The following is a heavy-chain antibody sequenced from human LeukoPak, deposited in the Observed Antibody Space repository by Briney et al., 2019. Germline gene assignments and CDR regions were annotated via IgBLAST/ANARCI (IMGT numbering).Heavy chain of an antibody. CDR3: AREAYAIPDY. CDR2: INHSGST. J-gene: IGHJ4*02. CDR1: GGSFSGYY. V-gene: IGHV4-34*01. D-gene: IGHD2-21*01. Sequence: SETLSLTCAVYGGSFSGYYWSWIRQPPGKGLEWIGEINHSGSTNYNPSLNSRVTISIDTSKNQFSLKLSSVTAADTAVYYCAREAYAIPDYWGQGTLVTVSS.